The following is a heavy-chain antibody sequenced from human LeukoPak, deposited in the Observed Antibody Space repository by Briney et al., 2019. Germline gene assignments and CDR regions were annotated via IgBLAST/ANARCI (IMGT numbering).Heavy chain of an antibody. V-gene: IGHV1-18*01. J-gene: IGHJ6*02. CDR3: ARRKYGADYNGMDV. CDR1: GYTFSSYG. D-gene: IGHD4/OR15-4a*01. Sequence: ASVKVSCKASGYTFSSYGINWVRLAPGRGLEWMASINPQKRDTHYAQNFQGRVTVTAGTSTNTAYMELRSLRSDDTAIYYCARRKYGADYNGMDVWGQGTTVTVSS. CDR2: INPQKRDT.